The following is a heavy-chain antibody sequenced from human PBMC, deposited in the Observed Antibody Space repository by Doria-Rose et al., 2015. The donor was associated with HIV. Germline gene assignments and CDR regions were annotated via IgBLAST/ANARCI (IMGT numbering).Heavy chain of an antibody. J-gene: IGHJ4*02. CDR3: ACAYGSGSKFDY. CDR1: GFTLSSYS. V-gene: IGHV3-48*01. CDR2: ISSSSSTI. D-gene: IGHD3-10*01. Sequence: VRLVQSRGGLVQPGGSLRLSCAASGFTLSSYSMNWVRQAPGKGLEWVSYISSSSSTIYYADSVKGRFTISRDNAKNSLYLQMNSLRAEDTAVFYCACAYGSGSKFDYWGQGTLVTVSS.